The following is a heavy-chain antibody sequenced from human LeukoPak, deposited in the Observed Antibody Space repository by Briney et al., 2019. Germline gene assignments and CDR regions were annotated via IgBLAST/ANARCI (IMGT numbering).Heavy chain of an antibody. CDR2: IYPDDSDT. V-gene: IGHV5-51*01. CDR1: GYSFSSYW. D-gene: IGHD3-10*01. CDR3: ARSLGAYYYGSGSPNPAY. J-gene: IGHJ4*02. Sequence: GESLKISCKGSGYSFSSYWIGWVRQMPGKGLEWMGIIYPDDSDTRYSPSFQGQVTISADKSISTAYLQWSSLKASDTAMYYCARSLGAYYYGSGSPNPAYWGQGTLVTVSS.